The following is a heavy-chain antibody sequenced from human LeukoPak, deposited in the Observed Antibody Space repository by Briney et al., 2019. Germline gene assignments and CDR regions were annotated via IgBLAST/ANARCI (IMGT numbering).Heavy chain of an antibody. CDR1: GFTFSIYW. D-gene: IGHD6-19*01. CDR3: AKDLRGWYGGIDY. Sequence: GGSLRLSCAASGFTFSIYWMHWVRQAPGKGLEWVALIRPDGTNKHYADSVKGRFTISRDNSKNTLYVQMNSLRPEDTAVYYCAKDLRGWYGGIDYWGQGTLVTVSS. J-gene: IGHJ4*02. CDR2: IRPDGTNK. V-gene: IGHV3-30*02.